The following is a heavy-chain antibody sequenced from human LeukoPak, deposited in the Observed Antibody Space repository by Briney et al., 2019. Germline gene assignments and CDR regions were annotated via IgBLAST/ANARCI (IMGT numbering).Heavy chain of an antibody. CDR1: GYTFTSYD. V-gene: IGHV1-8*03. J-gene: IGHJ6*03. D-gene: IGHD1-1*01. CDR3: ARVGTRYYYMDV. CDR2: MNPNSGNT. Sequence: ASVKVSCKASGYTFTSYDINWVRQATGQGLEWMGWMNPNSGNTGYAQKFQGRVTITRNTPISTAYMELSSLRSEDTAVYYCARVGTRYYYMDVWGKGTTVTVSS.